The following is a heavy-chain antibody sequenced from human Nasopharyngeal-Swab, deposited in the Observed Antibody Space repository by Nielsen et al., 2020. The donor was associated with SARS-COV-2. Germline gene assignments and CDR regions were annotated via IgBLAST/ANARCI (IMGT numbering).Heavy chain of an antibody. D-gene: IGHD6-13*01. CDR2: ISTDGSHT. V-gene: IGHV3-74*01. CDR3: ARDSDIPYSGYGMDV. CDR1: GFTFRSHW. J-gene: IGHJ6*02. Sequence: ESLKISCAASGFTFRSHWMHWVRQAPGRGLVWVSYISTDGSHTTSADTVKGRFTISRDDAKNMLYLQMNSLRAEDTAVYYCARDSDIPYSGYGMDVWGQGTTVTVSS.